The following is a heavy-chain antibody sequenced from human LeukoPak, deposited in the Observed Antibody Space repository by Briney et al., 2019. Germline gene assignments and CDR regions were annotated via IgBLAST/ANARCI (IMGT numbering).Heavy chain of an antibody. CDR2: ISNDGTNK. CDR3: AKDFQITMIVVVSFDY. V-gene: IGHV3-30*04. Sequence: GGSLRLSCAASGFTFTTYAVHWVRQAPGKGLEWVAVISNDGTNKFYADSVKGRFTISRDNSKNTLYLQMNSLRAEDTAVYYCAKDFQITMIVVVSFDYWGQGTLVTVSS. CDR1: GFTFTTYA. J-gene: IGHJ4*02. D-gene: IGHD3-22*01.